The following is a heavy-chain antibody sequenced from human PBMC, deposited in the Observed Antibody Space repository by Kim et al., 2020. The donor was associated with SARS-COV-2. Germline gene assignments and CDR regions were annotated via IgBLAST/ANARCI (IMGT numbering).Heavy chain of an antibody. V-gene: IGHV3-48*02. CDR1: GFTFSSYS. CDR2: ISSSSSTM. D-gene: IGHD6-19*01. J-gene: IGHJ5*02. CDR3: AREQGASSGWYRSFWFDP. Sequence: GGSLRLSCAASGFTFSSYSMNWVRQAPGKGLEWVSYISSSSSTMYYADSVKGRFTISRDNAKNSLYLQMNSLRDEDTAVYYCAREQGASSGWYRSFWFDPWGQGTLVTVSS.